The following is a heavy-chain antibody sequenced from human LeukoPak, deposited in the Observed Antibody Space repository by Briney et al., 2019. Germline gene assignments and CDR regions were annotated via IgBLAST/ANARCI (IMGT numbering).Heavy chain of an antibody. D-gene: IGHD1-26*01. J-gene: IGHJ6*02. Sequence: GASVKVSCKASGYTFSNYYMHWVRQAPGQGLEWMGIINPSGGSTSYAQKFQGRVTMTRDTSSSTVYMELSSLRSEDTAVYYCARDHLTTIVGATYYYYGMDVWGQGTTVTAS. CDR1: GYTFSNYY. V-gene: IGHV1-46*01. CDR3: ARDHLTTIVGATYYYYGMDV. CDR2: INPSGGST.